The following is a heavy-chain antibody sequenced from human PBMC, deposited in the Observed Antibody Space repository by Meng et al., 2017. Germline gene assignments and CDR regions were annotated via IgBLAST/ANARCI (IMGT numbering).Heavy chain of an antibody. CDR3: AGASYGYGYGFPQYYFDY. V-gene: IGHV1-2*02. CDR1: GYTFTGYY. Sequence: ASVQVSCKASGYTFTGYYMLWVRQAPGQGLEWMVWNNPNSGGTNYAQKFQGRVTMTSDTSISTAYMELSRLRSDDTPVYYCAGASYGYGYGFPQYYFDYWGQGTLVTVSS. CDR2: NNPNSGGT. J-gene: IGHJ4*02. D-gene: IGHD5-18*01.